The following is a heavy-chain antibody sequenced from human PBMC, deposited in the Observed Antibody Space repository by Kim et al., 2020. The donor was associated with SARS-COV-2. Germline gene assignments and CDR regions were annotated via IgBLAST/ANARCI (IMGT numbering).Heavy chain of an antibody. V-gene: IGHV3-7*01. CDR2: IKPDGSEK. D-gene: IGHD3-3*01. CDR1: GLPFSNCG. CDR3: ASQEWSRSDS. J-gene: IGHJ4*02. Sequence: GGSLRLSCAGSGLPFSNCGMRLVSQASLKGLEGLVNIKPDGSEKYYVDSVKGRFTISRDNAKNSLYLEMNSLRVEDTAVYFCASQEWSRSDSWGQGSLVNVSS.